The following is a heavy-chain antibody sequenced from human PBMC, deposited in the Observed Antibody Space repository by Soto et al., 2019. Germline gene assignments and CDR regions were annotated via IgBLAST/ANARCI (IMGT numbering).Heavy chain of an antibody. CDR3: ARERREEIHDGYDSDY. J-gene: IGHJ4*02. Sequence: QVQLQESGPGLVKPSETLSLTCTVSGGSISNYYWSWIRQPAGKGLEWIGRIYTSGSTDYNPSLKSRVTISIDTSKNQFSLKVTSMTAADTAVYYCARERREEIHDGYDSDYWGQGTLVTVSS. D-gene: IGHD5-12*01. CDR2: IYTSGST. V-gene: IGHV4-4*07. CDR1: GGSISNYY.